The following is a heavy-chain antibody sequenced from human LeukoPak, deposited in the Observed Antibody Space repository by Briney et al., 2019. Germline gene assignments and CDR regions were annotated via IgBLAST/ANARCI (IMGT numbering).Heavy chain of an antibody. D-gene: IGHD3-9*01. CDR1: GFTFSSYE. CDR3: ARDRLHYDSLTGYPAD. CDR2: ISSSGSTK. V-gene: IGHV3-48*03. Sequence: GGSLRLSCAASGFTFSSYEMNWVRQGPGKGLEWVSYISSSGSTKYYADSVKGRFTISRDNSKNTLYLQMNSLRAEDTAVYYCARDRLHYDSLTGYPADWGQGTLVTVSS. J-gene: IGHJ4*02.